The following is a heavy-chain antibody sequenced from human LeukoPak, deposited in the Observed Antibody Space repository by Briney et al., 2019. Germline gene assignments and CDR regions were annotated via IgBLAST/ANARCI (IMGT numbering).Heavy chain of an antibody. CDR1: GGSITSGSYF. CDR2: MQTNGNT. D-gene: IGHD1-26*01. Sequence: SETLSLTCTVSGGSITSGSYFWTWIRQPAGKGLEWLGRMQTNGNTNYSPSLKSRVAISIDTSKNQFSLQLSSVTAADTAVYYCARGLSNAWEVRAYWGQGTLVTVSS. CDR3: ARGLSNAWEVRAY. V-gene: IGHV4-61*02. J-gene: IGHJ4*02.